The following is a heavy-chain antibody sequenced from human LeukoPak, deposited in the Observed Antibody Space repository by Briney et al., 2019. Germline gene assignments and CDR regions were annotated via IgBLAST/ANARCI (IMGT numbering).Heavy chain of an antibody. Sequence: ASVKVSCKASGGTFSSYTISWVRQAPGQGLEWMGRIIPILGIANYAQKFQGRVTMTTDTSTSTAYMELRSLRSDDTAVYYCAREPYSSSSDYWGQGTLVTVSS. V-gene: IGHV1-69*04. CDR3: AREPYSSSSDY. CDR2: IIPILGIA. D-gene: IGHD6-6*01. J-gene: IGHJ4*02. CDR1: GGTFSSYT.